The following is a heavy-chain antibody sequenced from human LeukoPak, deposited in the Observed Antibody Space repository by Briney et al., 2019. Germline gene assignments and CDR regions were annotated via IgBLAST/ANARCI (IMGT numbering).Heavy chain of an antibody. D-gene: IGHD5-12*01. V-gene: IGHV4-59*01. CDR3: ARWDIVATIGFDY. CDR2: IYYSGST. CDR1: GASISCDY. J-gene: IGHJ4*02. Sequence: KPSETLSLTCTASGASISCDYWSWIRQPPGKVLEWIGYIYYSGSTNYNPSLKSRVTISVDTSKNQFSLKLRSVTAADTAVYYCARWDIVATIGFDYWGQGTLVTVSS.